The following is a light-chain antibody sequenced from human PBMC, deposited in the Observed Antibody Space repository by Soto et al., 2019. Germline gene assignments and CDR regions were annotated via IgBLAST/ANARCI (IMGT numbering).Light chain of an antibody. CDR1: SSDVGSYNL. CDR2: EVT. Sequence: QSVLTQPASVSGSPGQSITISCTGTSSDVGSYNLVSWYQQHPGKAPKLMIYEVTKRPSGVSDRFSGSKSGNTASLTISGLQAEDEADYYCCSYASSSTYAFGTGTKVTVL. J-gene: IGLJ1*01. CDR3: CSYASSSTYA. V-gene: IGLV2-23*02.